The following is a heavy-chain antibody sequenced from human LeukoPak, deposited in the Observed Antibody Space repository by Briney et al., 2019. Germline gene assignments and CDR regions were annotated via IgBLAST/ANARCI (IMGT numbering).Heavy chain of an antibody. CDR3: ARSYDSSGYYQTYFDY. Sequence: PGGSLRLSCAASGFTFSSYAMHWVRQAPGKGLEWVAVISYDGSNKYYADSVKGRFTISRDNSKNTLYLQMNSLRAEDTAVYYCARSYDSSGYYQTYFDYWGQGTLVTVSS. D-gene: IGHD3-22*01. CDR1: GFTFSSYA. V-gene: IGHV3-30-3*01. J-gene: IGHJ4*02. CDR2: ISYDGSNK.